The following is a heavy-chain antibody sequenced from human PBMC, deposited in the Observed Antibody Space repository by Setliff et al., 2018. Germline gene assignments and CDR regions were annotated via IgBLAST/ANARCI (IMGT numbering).Heavy chain of an antibody. CDR2: IYSSGNI. CDR3: ARDYQGGWFAP. Sequence: PSETLSLTCTVSGGSISSGTFYWTWLRQPAGKGLEWIGHIYSSGNINYNPSLVSRVTISIDTPRNQLSLRLKSVTAADTAVYYCARDYQGGWFAPWGQGIMVTVSS. CDR1: GGSISSGTFY. J-gene: IGHJ5*02. V-gene: IGHV4-61*10. D-gene: IGHD3-10*01.